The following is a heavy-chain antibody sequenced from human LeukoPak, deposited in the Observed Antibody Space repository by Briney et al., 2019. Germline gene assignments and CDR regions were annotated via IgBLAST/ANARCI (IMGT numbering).Heavy chain of an antibody. CDR1: GFSFSSYS. V-gene: IGHV3-48*04. D-gene: IGHD1-26*01. Sequence: QPGGSLRLSCAASGFSFSSYSMNWVRQAPGKGLEWVSYISNSSSTIYYADSVKGRFTISRDNAKNSLYLQMNSLRAEDTAVYYCARGFIQWELPEGIGFDPWGQGTLVTVSS. CDR2: ISNSSSTI. CDR3: ARGFIQWELPEGIGFDP. J-gene: IGHJ5*02.